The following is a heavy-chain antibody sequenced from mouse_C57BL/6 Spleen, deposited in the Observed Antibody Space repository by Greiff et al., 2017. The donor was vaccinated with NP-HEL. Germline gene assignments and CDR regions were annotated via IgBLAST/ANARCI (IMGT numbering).Heavy chain of an antibody. J-gene: IGHJ3*01. V-gene: IGHV1-69*01. CDR1: GYTFTSYW. D-gene: IGHD3-2*02. Sequence: QVQLQQPGAELVMPGASVKLSCKASGYTFTSYWMHWVKQRPGQGLEWIGEIDPSDSYTNYNQKFKGKSTLTVDKSSSTAYMQLSSLTSEDSAVYYCAGGGYVFAYWGQGTLVTVSA. CDR2: IDPSDSYT. CDR3: AGGGYVFAY.